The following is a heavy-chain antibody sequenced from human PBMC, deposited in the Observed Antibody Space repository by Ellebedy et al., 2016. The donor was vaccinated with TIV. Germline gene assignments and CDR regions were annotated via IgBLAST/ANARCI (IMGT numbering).Heavy chain of an antibody. D-gene: IGHD4-17*01. CDR3: ARDHTYGPVTIGH. CDR1: GYTFTSYG. Sequence: AASVKVSCKASGYTFTSYGISWVRQAPGQGLEWMGWISAYDGNRNYAKKYQGRVTMTTDTSTNTAYMELRSLRSDDTAVYYCARDHTYGPVTIGHWGQGTLVTVSS. V-gene: IGHV1-18*04. CDR2: ISAYDGNR. J-gene: IGHJ4*02.